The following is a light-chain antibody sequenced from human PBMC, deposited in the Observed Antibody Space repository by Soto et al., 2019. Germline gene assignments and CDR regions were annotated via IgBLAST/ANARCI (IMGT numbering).Light chain of an antibody. J-gene: IGKJ3*01. Sequence: DIVLTQSPLSLPVTPGEPASISCRSSQSLLHSSGYNYLDWYLQKPGQSPQLLIYLGSNRASGVPDRFGGSGSGTDFTLKISRVEAEDVGVYYCMQALQTPSVTFGPGTKVDIK. CDR2: LGS. CDR3: MQALQTPSVT. CDR1: QSLLHSSGYNY. V-gene: IGKV2-28*01.